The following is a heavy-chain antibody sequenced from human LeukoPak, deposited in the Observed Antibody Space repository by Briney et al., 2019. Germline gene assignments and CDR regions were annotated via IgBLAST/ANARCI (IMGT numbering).Heavy chain of an antibody. CDR1: GGSISCVSYY. Sequence: SETLSLTCTVSGGSISCVSYYWSWIRQPAGKGLEWIGRIHKSGSTNYNPSLKSRVTISVDTSKNQFSQKLSSVPAADTAVYYCARGAAMADFDYWGQGTLVTVSS. CDR3: ARGAAMADFDY. D-gene: IGHD5-18*01. V-gene: IGHV4-61*02. CDR2: IHKSGST. J-gene: IGHJ4*02.